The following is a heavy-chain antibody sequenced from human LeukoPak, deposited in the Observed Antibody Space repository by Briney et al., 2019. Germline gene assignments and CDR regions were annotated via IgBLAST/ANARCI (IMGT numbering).Heavy chain of an antibody. CDR1: GVTFSSYA. CDR3: ARDVAIPPPKNYYYMDV. Sequence: SVKVSCKASGVTFSSYAISWVRQAPGQGLEWMGRIIPIFGTANYAHKFQGKVTITTDETTSTTYMELSSLRSEDTAVYYCARDVAIPPPKNYYYMDVWGKGTTVTVSS. CDR2: IIPIFGTA. V-gene: IGHV1-69*05. D-gene: IGHD2-21*01. J-gene: IGHJ6*03.